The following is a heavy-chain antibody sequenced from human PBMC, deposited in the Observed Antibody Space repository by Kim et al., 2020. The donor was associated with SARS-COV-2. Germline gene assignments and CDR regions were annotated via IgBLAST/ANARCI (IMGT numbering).Heavy chain of an antibody. CDR1: GFTFSSYA. Sequence: GGSLRLSCAASGFTFSSYAMSWVRQAPGKGLEWVSAISGSGGSTYYADSVKGRFTISRDNSKNTLYLQMNSLRAEDTAVYYCAKDRAPISGGSYYYYGMDVWGQGTTVTVSS. J-gene: IGHJ6*02. D-gene: IGHD2-15*01. V-gene: IGHV3-23*01. CDR2: ISGSGGST. CDR3: AKDRAPISGGSYYYYGMDV.